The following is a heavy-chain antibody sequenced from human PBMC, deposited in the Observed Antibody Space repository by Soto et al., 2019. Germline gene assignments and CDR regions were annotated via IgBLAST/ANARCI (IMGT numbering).Heavy chain of an antibody. CDR3: ARVVLGQFELLWFGEQHPGGWFDP. CDR2: IYYSGST. V-gene: IGHV4-31*03. J-gene: IGHJ5*02. D-gene: IGHD3-10*01. CDR1: GGSISSGGYY. Sequence: QVQLQESGPGLVKPSQTLSLTCTVSGGSISSGGYYWSWIRQHPGKGLEWIGYIYYSGSTYYNPSLKSRVTISVDTSKNQFSLKLSSVTAADTAVYYCARVVLGQFELLWFGEQHPGGWFDPWGQGTLVTVSS.